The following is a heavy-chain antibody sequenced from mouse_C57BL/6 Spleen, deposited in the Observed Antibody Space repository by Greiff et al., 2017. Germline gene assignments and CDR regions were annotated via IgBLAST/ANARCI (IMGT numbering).Heavy chain of an antibody. CDR3: ANGGYYYGSSSFDC. D-gene: IGHD1-1*01. CDR2: LLPGSAST. V-gene: IGHV1-9*01. Sequence: QVQLQQSGAELMMPGASAQLSSKATVYTFTGYWIESVKQRPGHGLARIGELLPGSASTNYNEKFKGKATFTADTSSNTAYMQLSSLTTEDSAIYYCANGGYYYGSSSFDCWGQGTTLSVAA. CDR1: VYTFTGYW. J-gene: IGHJ2*01.